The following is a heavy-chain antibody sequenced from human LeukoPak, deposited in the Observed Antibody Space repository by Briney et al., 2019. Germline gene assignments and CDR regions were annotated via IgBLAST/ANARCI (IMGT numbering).Heavy chain of an antibody. CDR1: GYTFTSYG. V-gene: IGHV1-18*01. CDR3: ARAACTNGVCGYNWFDP. CDR2: ISAYNGNT. D-gene: IGHD2-8*01. Sequence: ASVKVSCKASGYTFTSYGISWVRQAPGQGLEWMGWISAYNGNTNYAQKLQGRGTMTTDTSTSTAYMELRSLRSDDTAVYYCARAACTNGVCGYNWFDPWGQGTLVTVSS. J-gene: IGHJ5*02.